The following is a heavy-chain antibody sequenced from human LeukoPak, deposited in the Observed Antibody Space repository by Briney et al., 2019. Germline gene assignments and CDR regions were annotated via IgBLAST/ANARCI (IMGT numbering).Heavy chain of an antibody. CDR2: ISYDESNK. CDR1: GFTFSSSA. D-gene: IGHD3-3*01. CDR3: ARGTDTKPFWSGYWVDV. V-gene: IGHV3-30*03. J-gene: IGHJ6*02. Sequence: GRSLRLSCAASGFTFSSSAMHWVRQAPGKGLEWVAAISYDESNKYYADSVKGRFTISRDNSKNTLYLQMNSLRAEDTAVYYCARGTDTKPFWSGYWVDVWGQGTTVTVSS.